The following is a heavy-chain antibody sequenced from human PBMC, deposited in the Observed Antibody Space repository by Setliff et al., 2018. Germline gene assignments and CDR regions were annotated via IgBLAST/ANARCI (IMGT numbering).Heavy chain of an antibody. Sequence: CTVSGDSISSGSYYWTWIRQPAGKGLEWIGHFHTGGSTNYNPSLKSRVTISVDTSKNQFSLKLSSVTAADTAVYYCARSGYYDFRSGFLNDAFDIWGQGTMVTVSS. CDR2: FHTGGST. CDR3: ARSGYYDFRSGFLNDAFDI. V-gene: IGHV4-61*09. D-gene: IGHD3-3*01. CDR1: GDSISSGSYY. J-gene: IGHJ3*02.